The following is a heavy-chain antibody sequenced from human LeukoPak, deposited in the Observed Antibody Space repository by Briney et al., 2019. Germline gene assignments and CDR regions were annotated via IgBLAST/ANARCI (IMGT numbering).Heavy chain of an antibody. CDR1: GGTFSSYA. J-gene: IGHJ3*02. Sequence: SVKVSCKASGGTFSSYAISWVRQAPGQGLEWMGGIIPIFGTANYAQKFQGRVTITADKSTSTAYMELSSLRSEDTAVYYCASNYGDYGLDAFDIWGQGTMVTVFS. V-gene: IGHV1-69*06. CDR3: ASNYGDYGLDAFDI. CDR2: IIPIFGTA. D-gene: IGHD4-17*01.